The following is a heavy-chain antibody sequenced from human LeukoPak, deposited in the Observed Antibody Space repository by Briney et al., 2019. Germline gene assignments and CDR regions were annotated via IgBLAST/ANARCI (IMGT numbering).Heavy chain of an antibody. V-gene: IGHV3-30*04. CDR2: ISFDGTDA. CDR3: ARARPPVTRISSFDI. D-gene: IGHD4-17*01. CDR1: GFTFSSYA. J-gene: IGHJ3*02. Sequence: GGSLRLSCAASGFTFSSYAIHWVRQAPGKGLEWVAVISFDGTDAFYADSVKGRFTISRDNSKNTLYLQMNSLRADDTAVYYCARARPPVTRISSFDIWGQGTMVTVSS.